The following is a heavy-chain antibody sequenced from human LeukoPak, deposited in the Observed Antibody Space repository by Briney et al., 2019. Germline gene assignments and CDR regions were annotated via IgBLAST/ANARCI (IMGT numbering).Heavy chain of an antibody. CDR2: INHSGST. Sequence: SETLSLTCAVYGGSFSGYCWSWIRQPPGKGLEWIGEINHSGSTNYNPSLKSRVTISVDTSKNQFSLKLSPVTAADTAGYYCASVVTGGEDYWGQGTLVTVSS. J-gene: IGHJ4*02. V-gene: IGHV4-34*01. CDR3: ASVVTGGEDY. D-gene: IGHD3-22*01. CDR1: GGSFSGYC.